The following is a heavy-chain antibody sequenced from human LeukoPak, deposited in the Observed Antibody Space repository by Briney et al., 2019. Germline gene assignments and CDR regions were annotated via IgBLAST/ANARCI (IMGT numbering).Heavy chain of an antibody. CDR2: ISYDGSNK. Sequence: GGSLRLSCAASGFTFSSYGMHWVRQAPGKGLEWVAVISYDGSNKYFADSVKGRFTISRGNSKNTLYLQMNSLRAEDTAVYYCAKDVEVFYVLTDFSPYGMDVWGQGTTVTVSS. CDR1: GFTFSSYG. CDR3: AKDVEVFYVLTDFSPYGMDV. V-gene: IGHV3-30*18. J-gene: IGHJ6*02. D-gene: IGHD2/OR15-2a*01.